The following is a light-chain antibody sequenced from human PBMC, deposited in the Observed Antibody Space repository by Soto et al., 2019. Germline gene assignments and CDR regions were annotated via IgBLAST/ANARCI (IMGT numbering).Light chain of an antibody. Sequence: DIQMTQSPSSLSASVGDRVTITCRASQGINNYLIWYQQKPGKAPALLIYDAFSLQTGVPSRFSGGASGTDFTLTISSLQPEDVATYYCQQYDTLPPTFGQGTKLEI. CDR2: DAF. V-gene: IGKV1-33*01. CDR3: QQYDTLPPT. CDR1: QGINNY. J-gene: IGKJ2*01.